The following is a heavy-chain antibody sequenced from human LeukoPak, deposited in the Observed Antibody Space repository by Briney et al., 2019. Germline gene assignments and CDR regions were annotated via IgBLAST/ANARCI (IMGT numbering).Heavy chain of an antibody. D-gene: IGHD3-16*01. CDR1: GGSISSGSYY. V-gene: IGHV4-61*02. J-gene: IGHJ4*02. CDR3: ARGILMITFGGDTFDY. CDR2: IYTSGST. Sequence: SQTLSLTCTISGGSISSGSYYWSWIRQPAGKGLEWIGRIYTSGSTNYNPSLKSRVTISVDTSKNQFSLKLSSVTAADTAVYYCARGILMITFGGDTFDYWGQGTLVTVSS.